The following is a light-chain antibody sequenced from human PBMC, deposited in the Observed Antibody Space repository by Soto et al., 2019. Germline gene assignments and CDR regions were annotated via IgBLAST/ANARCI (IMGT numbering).Light chain of an antibody. Sequence: QSVLTQSSSASASLGSSVKLTGTLSSGHSYYITAWHQQQPGKAPRFLMKLEDRGSYSKARGVPDRCSGTSSGADRYLTISNLQSEDEADYYCETWDSNTRVFGGGTQLTVL. V-gene: IGLV4-60*03. CDR3: ETWDSNTRV. J-gene: IGLJ3*02. CDR1: SGHSYYI. CDR2: LEDRGSY.